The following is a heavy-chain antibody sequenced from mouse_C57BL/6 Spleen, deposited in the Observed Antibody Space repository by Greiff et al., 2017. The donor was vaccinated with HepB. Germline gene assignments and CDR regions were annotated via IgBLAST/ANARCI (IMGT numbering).Heavy chain of an antibody. CDR1: GYSFTGYY. D-gene: IGHD2-1*01. V-gene: IGHV1-42*01. Sequence: EVKLMESGPELVKPGASVKISCKASGYSFTGYYMNWVKQSPEKSLEWIGEINPSTGGTTYNQKFKAKATLTVDKSSSTAYMQLKSLTSEDSAVYYCARMRGNLYYAMDYWGQGTSVTVSS. CDR2: INPSTGGT. J-gene: IGHJ4*01. CDR3: ARMRGNLYYAMDY.